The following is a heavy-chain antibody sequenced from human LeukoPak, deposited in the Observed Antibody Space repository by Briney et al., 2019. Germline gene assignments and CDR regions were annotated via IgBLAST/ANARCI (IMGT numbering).Heavy chain of an antibody. J-gene: IGHJ4*02. V-gene: IGHV3-74*01. D-gene: IGHD3-10*01. Sequence: GGSLRLSCAASGFTFRNYWMYWVRQAPGKGLVWVSRITSDGSSTNYEDSVKGRFTISRDNSKNTLYLQMNSLRAEDTAVYYCAKFSPEYYYGSGSYLNWGQGTLVTVSS. CDR3: AKFSPEYYYGSGSYLN. CDR1: GFTFRNYW. CDR2: ITSDGSST.